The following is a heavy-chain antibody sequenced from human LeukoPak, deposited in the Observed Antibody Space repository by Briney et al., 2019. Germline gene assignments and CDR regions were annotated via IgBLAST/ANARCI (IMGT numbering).Heavy chain of an antibody. Sequence: ASVKVSCKASGYTFTGYYMHWVRQAPGQGLEWMGWIKPNSGGTNYAQKFQGRVTMTRDTSISTAYMELSRLRSDDTAVYYCARGSIVGATFDYFDYWGQGTLVTVSS. V-gene: IGHV1-2*02. D-gene: IGHD1-26*01. CDR3: ARGSIVGATFDYFDY. CDR1: GYTFTGYY. J-gene: IGHJ4*02. CDR2: IKPNSGGT.